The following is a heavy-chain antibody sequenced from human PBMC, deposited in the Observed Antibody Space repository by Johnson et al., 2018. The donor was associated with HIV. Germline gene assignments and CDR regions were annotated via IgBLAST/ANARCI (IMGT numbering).Heavy chain of an antibody. CDR2: ISGSDHST. Sequence: VQLVESGGGVVRPGGSLRLSCGASAFTFSSNDMKWVRQAPGKGLEWVSPISGSDHSTYYADSVKGRFTISRDNSKNTLYLQMNSLRAEDTAVYYCASSVPGRWYSSSAFDIWGQGTMVTGSS. J-gene: IGHJ3*02. CDR1: AFTFSSND. D-gene: IGHD6-19*01. CDR3: ASSVPGRWYSSSAFDI. V-gene: IGHV3-23*04.